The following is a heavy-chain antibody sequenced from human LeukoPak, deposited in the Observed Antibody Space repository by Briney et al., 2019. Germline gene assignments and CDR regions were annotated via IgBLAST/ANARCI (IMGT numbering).Heavy chain of an antibody. Sequence: GGSLRLSCAASGFTFDDYAMHWVRQAPGKGLEWVSLISGDGGSTYYADSVKGRFTISRDNSKNSLYLQMNSLRNEDTALYYCAKPPEWFGESDVWGQGTTVTVSS. J-gene: IGHJ6*02. D-gene: IGHD3-10*01. CDR3: AKPPEWFGESDV. V-gene: IGHV3-43*02. CDR1: GFTFDDYA. CDR2: ISGDGGST.